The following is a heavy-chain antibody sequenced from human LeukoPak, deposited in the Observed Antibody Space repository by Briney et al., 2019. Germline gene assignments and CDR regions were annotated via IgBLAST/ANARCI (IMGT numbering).Heavy chain of an antibody. D-gene: IGHD4-23*01. Sequence: GGSLRLSCAASGFTFSSYSMNWVRQAPGKGLEWVSSISSSSSYIYYADSVKGRFTISRDNAKNSLYLQMNSLRAEDTAVYYCARDPPVGGYGHGNFRWGQGTLVTVSS. CDR1: GFTFSSYS. CDR3: ARDPPVGGYGHGNFR. CDR2: ISSSSSYI. J-gene: IGHJ4*02. V-gene: IGHV3-21*01.